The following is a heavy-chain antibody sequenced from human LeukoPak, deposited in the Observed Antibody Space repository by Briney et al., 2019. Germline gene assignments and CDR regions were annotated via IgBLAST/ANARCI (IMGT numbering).Heavy chain of an antibody. CDR1: GGSISSGDYY. V-gene: IGHV4-30-4*01. D-gene: IGHD3-10*01. J-gene: IGHJ4*02. CDR3: ARAGGWFGETPYYFDY. Sequence: PSETLSLTCTVSGGSISSGDYYWSWIRQPPGKGLEWIGYIYYSGSTYYNPSLKSRVTISVDTSKNQFSLKLSSVTAADTAAYYCARAGGWFGETPYYFDYWGQGTLVTVSS. CDR2: IYYSGST.